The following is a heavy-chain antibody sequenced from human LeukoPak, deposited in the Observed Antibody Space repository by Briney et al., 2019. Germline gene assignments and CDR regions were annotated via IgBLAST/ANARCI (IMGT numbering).Heavy chain of an antibody. CDR2: IKGDGSAK. CDR3: ARAVGYYDSSIDY. Sequence: GGSLRLSCAASGFAFSDSWMTWIRQAPGKGLERVAFIKGDGSAKKYVDSVKGRFTNSRDNSKNTLYLQMNSLRAEDTAVYYCARAVGYYDSSIDYWGQGILVTISS. V-gene: IGHV3-7*01. D-gene: IGHD3-22*01. J-gene: IGHJ4*02. CDR1: GFAFSDSW.